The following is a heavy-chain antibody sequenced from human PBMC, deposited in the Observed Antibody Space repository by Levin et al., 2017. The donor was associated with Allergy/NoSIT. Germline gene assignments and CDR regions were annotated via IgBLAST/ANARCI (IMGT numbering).Heavy chain of an antibody. CDR3: TSGDYGDYDYYYYIDV. Sequence: GESLKISCAASGFTFSGSAMHWVRQASGKGLEWVGRIRSKANSYATAYAASVKGRFTISRDDSKNTAYLQMNSLKTEDTAVYYCTSGDYGDYDYYYYIDVWGKGTTVTVSS. CDR1: GFTFSGSA. CDR2: IRSKANSYAT. D-gene: IGHD4-17*01. V-gene: IGHV3-73*01. J-gene: IGHJ6*03.